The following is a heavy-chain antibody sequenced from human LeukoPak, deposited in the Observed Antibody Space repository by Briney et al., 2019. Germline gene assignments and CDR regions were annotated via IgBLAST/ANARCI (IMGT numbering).Heavy chain of an antibody. CDR3: ARDGGYSFDIYYYYNMDV. Sequence: GGSLRLSCAASGFTVSSNYMSWVRQAPGKGLEWVSVIYSGGSRYYADSVKGRFTISRDNAKNSLYLQMNSLRAEDTAVYYCARDGGYSFDIYYYYNMDVWGKGTTVTVSS. J-gene: IGHJ6*04. V-gene: IGHV3-53*01. CDR2: IYSGGSR. D-gene: IGHD5-18*01. CDR1: GFTVSSNY.